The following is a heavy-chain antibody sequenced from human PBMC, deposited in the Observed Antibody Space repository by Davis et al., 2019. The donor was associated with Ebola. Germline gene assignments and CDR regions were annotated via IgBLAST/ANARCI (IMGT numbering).Heavy chain of an antibody. CDR3: ARSFVGVAVARRPYYYYGMDV. CDR2: INHSGSP. CDR1: GGSFSGYY. V-gene: IGHV4-34*01. J-gene: IGHJ6*04. Sequence: MPSETLSLTCAVYGGSFSGYYWSWIRQPPGKGLEWIGEINHSGSPNYNPSLKSRVTILVDTSKNQFSLKLSSVTAADTAVYYCARSFVGVAVARRPYYYYGMDVWGKGTTVTVSS. D-gene: IGHD6-19*01.